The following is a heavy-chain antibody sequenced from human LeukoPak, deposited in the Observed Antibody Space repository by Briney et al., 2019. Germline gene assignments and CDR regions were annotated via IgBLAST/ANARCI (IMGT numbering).Heavy chain of an antibody. CDR3: ARGRAVAGTIKYYFDY. Sequence: ASVKVSCKASGYTFTGYYMHWVRQAPGQGLEWMGWINPNSGGTNYAQKFQGRVTMTRDTSISTAYMELSRLRSDDTAVYYCARGRAVAGTIKYYFDYWGQGTLVTVSS. CDR2: INPNSGGT. D-gene: IGHD6-19*01. CDR1: GYTFTGYY. V-gene: IGHV1-2*02. J-gene: IGHJ4*02.